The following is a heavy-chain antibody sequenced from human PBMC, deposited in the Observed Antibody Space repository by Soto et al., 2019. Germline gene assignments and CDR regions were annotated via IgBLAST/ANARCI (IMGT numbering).Heavy chain of an antibody. V-gene: IGHV4-34*01. J-gene: IGHJ6*02. CDR3: ARGNFYYGMDV. CDR1: GGSFSGNY. Sequence: SETLSLTCAVSGGSFSGNYWTWIRQPPGKGLEWIGEFSDSGSTNYNPSLKSRVTISEDMSKSQFSLKLSSVTATDTAVYYCARGNFYYGMDVWGQGTTVTVSS. CDR2: FSDSGST.